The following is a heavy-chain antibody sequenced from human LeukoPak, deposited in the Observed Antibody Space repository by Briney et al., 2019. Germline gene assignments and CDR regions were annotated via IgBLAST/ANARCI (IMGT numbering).Heavy chain of an antibody. J-gene: IGHJ4*02. CDR2: ISYDGSNE. V-gene: IGHV3-30*03. Sequence: GGSLRLSCAASGFTFRSHGMHWVRQAPGKGLEWVAVISYDGSNEYYADPVKGRFTISRDNSKNTLYLQMNSLRAEDTAVYYCASNVRFGYWGQGTLVTVSS. D-gene: IGHD2-8*01. CDR3: ASNVRFGY. CDR1: GFTFRSHG.